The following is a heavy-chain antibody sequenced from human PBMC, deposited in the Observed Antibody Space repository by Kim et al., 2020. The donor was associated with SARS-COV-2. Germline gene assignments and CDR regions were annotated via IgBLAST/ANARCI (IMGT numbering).Heavy chain of an antibody. CDR1: GGSISSYY. Sequence: SETLSLTCTVSGGSISSYYWSWIRQPPGKGLEWIGYIYYSGSTNYNPSLKSRVTISVDTSKNQFSLKLSSVTAADTAVYYCASSMVRGVTSTYYYGMEVWGQGTTVTVSS. V-gene: IGHV4-59*08. J-gene: IGHJ6*02. D-gene: IGHD3-10*01. CDR3: ASSMVRGVTSTYYYGMEV. CDR2: IYYSGST.